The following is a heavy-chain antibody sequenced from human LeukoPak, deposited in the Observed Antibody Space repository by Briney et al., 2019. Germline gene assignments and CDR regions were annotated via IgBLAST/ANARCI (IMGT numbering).Heavy chain of an antibody. Sequence: GGPLRLSCAASGFIFSGSAMHWVRQASGKGLEWVGRIRSKANNYATAYAASVKGRFTISRDDSKNTAYLQMNSLKTEDTAMYYCTRLPTNDYSIHNWFDPWGQGTLVTVSS. CDR3: TRLPTNDYSIHNWFDP. CDR1: GFIFSGSA. J-gene: IGHJ5*02. V-gene: IGHV3-73*01. D-gene: IGHD4-11*01. CDR2: IRSKANNYAT.